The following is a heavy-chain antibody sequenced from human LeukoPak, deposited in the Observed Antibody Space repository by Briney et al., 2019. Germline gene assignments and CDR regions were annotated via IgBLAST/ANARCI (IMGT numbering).Heavy chain of an antibody. CDR3: AKVAKRVVPAATTAFDI. CDR1: GFTFSSYS. CDR2: IDFTSRYI. Sequence: GGSLRLSCAASGFTFSSYSMNWVRQAPGKGLEWVSSIDFTSRYIYNADSVKGRFTTSRDNAKNSLDLQMNSLKVEDTAVYYCAKVAKRVVPAATTAFDIWGQGTMVTVSS. J-gene: IGHJ3*02. V-gene: IGHV3-21*01. D-gene: IGHD2-2*01.